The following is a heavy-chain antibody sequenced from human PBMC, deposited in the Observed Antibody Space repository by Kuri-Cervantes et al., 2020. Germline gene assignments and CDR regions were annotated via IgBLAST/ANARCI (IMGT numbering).Heavy chain of an antibody. V-gene: IGHV4-39*07. CDR1: GGSISSSSYY. CDR2: IYYSGST. D-gene: IGHD3-10*01. Sequence: SETLSLTCTVSGGSISSSSYYWGWIRQPPGKGLEWIGSIYYSGSTYYNPSLKSRVTISVDKSKNQFSLKLSSVTAADTAVYYCASGPIRITMVRGVKGPFDYWGQGTLVTVSS. J-gene: IGHJ4*02. CDR3: ASGPIRITMVRGVKGPFDY.